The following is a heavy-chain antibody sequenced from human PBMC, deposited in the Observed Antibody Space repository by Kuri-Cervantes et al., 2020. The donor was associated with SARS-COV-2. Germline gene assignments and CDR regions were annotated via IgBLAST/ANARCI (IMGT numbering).Heavy chain of an antibody. D-gene: IGHD6-19*01. CDR2: IGLSDISI. V-gene: IGHV3-48*03. CDR1: GLTFSRYE. CDR3: ARDRGANGWFDY. J-gene: IGHJ4*02. Sequence: GESLKISCVASGLTFSRYEINWVRQAPGKGLEWVSYIGLSDISIKYTDSVKGRFSISRDNAKNSVYLQMNSLRVEDKALYYCARDRGANGWFDYWGPGTLVTVSS.